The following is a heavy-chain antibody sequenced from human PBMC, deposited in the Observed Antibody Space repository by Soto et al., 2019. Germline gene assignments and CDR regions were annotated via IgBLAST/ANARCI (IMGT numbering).Heavy chain of an antibody. Sequence: ASVKVSCKASGYSFIDFDISWVRQAAGQGPEWLGWMNPGSGKTGYTSKFQGRVAMTRDASTATSHLDLTSLTSDDTAVYYCARMASAGTLNWFDPWGPGTLVTVSS. D-gene: IGHD6-13*01. CDR2: MNPGSGKT. V-gene: IGHV1-8*02. CDR1: GYSFIDFD. CDR3: ARMASAGTLNWFDP. J-gene: IGHJ5*02.